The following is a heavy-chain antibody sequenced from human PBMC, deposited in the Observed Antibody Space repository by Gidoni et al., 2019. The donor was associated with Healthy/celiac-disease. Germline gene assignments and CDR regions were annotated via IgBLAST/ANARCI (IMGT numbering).Heavy chain of an antibody. D-gene: IGHD4-17*01. J-gene: IGHJ4*02. CDR1: GFTFTSSA. CDR3: AADSEGYGDYVY. CDR2: IVVGSGNT. Sequence: KVSCKASGFTFTSSAVQWVRQARGQRLEWIGWIVVGSGNTNYAQKFQERVTITRDMSTSTAYMELSSLRSEDTAVYYCAADSEGYGDYVYWGQGTLVTVSS. V-gene: IGHV1-58*01.